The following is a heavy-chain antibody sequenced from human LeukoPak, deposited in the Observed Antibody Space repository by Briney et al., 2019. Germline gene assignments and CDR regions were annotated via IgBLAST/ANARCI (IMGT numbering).Heavy chain of an antibody. D-gene: IGHD5-12*01. V-gene: IGHV4-34*01. Sequence: SETLSLTCAVYGGSFSGYYWSWIRQPLGKGLEWIGEINHSGSTNYNPSPKSRVTISVDTSKNQFSLKLSSVTAADTAVYYCARDRIVATTYYYYYGMDVWGKGTTVTVSS. J-gene: IGHJ6*04. CDR1: GGSFSGYY. CDR2: INHSGST. CDR3: ARDRIVATTYYYYYGMDV.